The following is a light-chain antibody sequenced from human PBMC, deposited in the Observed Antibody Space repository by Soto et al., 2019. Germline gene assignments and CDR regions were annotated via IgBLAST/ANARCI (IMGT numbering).Light chain of an antibody. V-gene: IGKV3-20*01. CDR2: DAS. CDR1: QSVRNVY. Sequence: EIVLTQSPGTRSLSPGERATLSCRASQSVRNVYLAWYQQKPGQAPRLLIYDASNRATGIPDRFSGSGSGTDFTLTINRPEPEDCAVYYCQQSGSSPRTFGQGTKLEIK. J-gene: IGKJ2*01. CDR3: QQSGSSPRT.